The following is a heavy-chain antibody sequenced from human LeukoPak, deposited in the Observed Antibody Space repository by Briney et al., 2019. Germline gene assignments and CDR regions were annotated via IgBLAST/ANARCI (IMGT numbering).Heavy chain of an antibody. CDR1: GYTFTSYA. Sequence: ASVKVSCKASGYTFTSYAMHWVRQAPGQRLEWMGWINAGNGNTKYSQEFQGRVTITRDTSASTAYMELSSLRSEDMAVYYCARAFEYYYGSGSYLYYFDYWGQGTLVTVSS. CDR2: INAGNGNT. CDR3: ARAFEYYYGSGSYLYYFDY. J-gene: IGHJ4*02. D-gene: IGHD3-10*01. V-gene: IGHV1-3*03.